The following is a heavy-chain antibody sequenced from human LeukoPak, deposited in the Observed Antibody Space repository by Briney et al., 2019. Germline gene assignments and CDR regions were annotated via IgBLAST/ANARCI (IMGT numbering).Heavy chain of an antibody. D-gene: IGHD4-17*01. CDR2: INTNTGNP. V-gene: IGHV7-4-1*02. CDR1: GYTFTSYA. Sequence: ASVKVSCKASGYTFTSYAMNWVRQAPGQGLEWMGWINTNTGNPTYAQGFTGRFVFSLDTSVSTAYLQISSLKAEDTAVYYCARGDYAPGSVDFDYWGQGTLVTVSS. CDR3: ARGDYAPGSVDFDY. J-gene: IGHJ4*02.